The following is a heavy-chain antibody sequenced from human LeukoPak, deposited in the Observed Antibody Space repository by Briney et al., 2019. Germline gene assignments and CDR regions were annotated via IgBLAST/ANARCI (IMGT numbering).Heavy chain of an antibody. CDR2: IYTGGSP. Sequence: GGSLRLSCAASGFTVTSNYMDWVRQAPGKGLEWVSVIYTGGSPYYADSVKGRFTISRDNSKNTLYLQMNSLRAEDTAMYYCARERVGGVSDAFDIWGQGTMVTVSS. CDR1: GFTVTSNY. V-gene: IGHV3-53*01. CDR3: ARERVGGVSDAFDI. J-gene: IGHJ3*02. D-gene: IGHD3-16*01.